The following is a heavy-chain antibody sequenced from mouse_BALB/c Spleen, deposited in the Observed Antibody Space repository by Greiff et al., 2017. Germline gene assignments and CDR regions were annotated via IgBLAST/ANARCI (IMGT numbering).Heavy chain of an antibody. CDR2: IYPGDGDT. D-gene: IGHD2-3*01. CDR1: GYAFSSYW. V-gene: IGHV1-80*01. CDR3: ARCDGYFYAMDY. Sequence: QVQLQQSGAELVRPGSSVKISCKASGYAFSSYWMNWVKQRPGQGLEWIGQIYPGDGDTNYNGKFKGKATLTADKSSSTAYMQLSSLTSEDSAVYFCARCDGYFYAMDYWGQGTSVTVSS. J-gene: IGHJ4*01.